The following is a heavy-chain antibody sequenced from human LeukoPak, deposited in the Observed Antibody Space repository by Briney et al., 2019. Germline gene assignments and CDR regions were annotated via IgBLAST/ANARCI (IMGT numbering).Heavy chain of an antibody. D-gene: IGHD3-22*01. CDR3: ARSSVYSSGSPLRY. CDR2: INPSGGST. V-gene: IGHV1-46*01. Sequence: GASVKVSCKASGYTFTNYYIHWVRQAPGQGLEWMGLINPSGGSTSYAQKFQGRVTMTRDMSTSRVYMDLRSLISEDTAVYYCARSSVYSSGSPLRYWGQGTLVTVSS. CDR1: GYTFTNYY. J-gene: IGHJ4*02.